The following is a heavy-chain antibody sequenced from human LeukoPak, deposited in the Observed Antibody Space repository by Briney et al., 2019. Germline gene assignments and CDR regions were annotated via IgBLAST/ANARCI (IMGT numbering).Heavy chain of an antibody. CDR3: AREPQGDSSGYDAFDI. D-gene: IGHD3-22*01. CDR1: GFTVSSNY. CDR2: IYSGGST. J-gene: IGHJ3*02. Sequence: GGSLRLSCAASGFTVSSNYMTWVRQAPGKGLEWVSVIYSGGSTYYADSVKGRFTLSRDNSKNTLFLQMNSLRAEDTAVYYCAREPQGDSSGYDAFDIWSQGTMVTVSS. V-gene: IGHV3-66*01.